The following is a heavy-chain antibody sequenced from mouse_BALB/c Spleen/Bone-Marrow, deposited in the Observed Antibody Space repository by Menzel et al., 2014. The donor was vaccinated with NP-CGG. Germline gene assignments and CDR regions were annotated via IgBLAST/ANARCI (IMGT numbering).Heavy chain of an antibody. CDR2: IDTSDSYT. Sequence: QVQLQQSGAELVMPGASVKMSCKASGHTFTDYWMHWVKQRPGQGLEWIGAIDTSDSYTSYNQKFKGKATLTVDESSSTAYMQLSSLTSEDCAVYYCARPDYRFDPLPYWGQGTLVTVSA. CDR3: ARPDYRFDPLPY. CDR1: GHTFTDYW. V-gene: IGHV1-69*01. J-gene: IGHJ3*01. D-gene: IGHD2-14*01.